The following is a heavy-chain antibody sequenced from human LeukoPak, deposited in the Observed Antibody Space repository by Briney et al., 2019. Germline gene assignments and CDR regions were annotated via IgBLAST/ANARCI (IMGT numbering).Heavy chain of an antibody. Sequence: SQTLSLTCTVSGGSLSSYYWGWIRQPPGKGLEWIGYIYYSGSTNYNPSLKSRVTISVDTPKNQFSLTLSSVTAADTAVYYCARDNWRGREEDIAAYCGGDCYSGFDPWGQGTLVTVSS. J-gene: IGHJ5*02. CDR1: GGSLSSYY. CDR2: IYYSGST. CDR3: ARDNWRGREEDIAAYCGGDCYSGFDP. D-gene: IGHD2-21*02. V-gene: IGHV4-59*01.